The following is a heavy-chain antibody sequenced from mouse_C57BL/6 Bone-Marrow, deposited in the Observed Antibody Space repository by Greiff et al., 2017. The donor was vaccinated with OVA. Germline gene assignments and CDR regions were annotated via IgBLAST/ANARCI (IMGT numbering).Heavy chain of an antibody. CDR3: ARHYYYGSSLFAY. CDR1: GFTFSSYG. D-gene: IGHD1-1*01. Sequence: EVQLVESGGDLVKPGGSLKLSCAASGFTFSSYGMSWVRQTPDKRLEWVARISSGGSYTYYPGSVKGRFTMSRDNGKNTLYLQMSSLKSEDTSMYYSARHYYYGSSLFAYWGKGTLVTVSA. V-gene: IGHV5-6*01. J-gene: IGHJ3*01. CDR2: ISSGGSYT.